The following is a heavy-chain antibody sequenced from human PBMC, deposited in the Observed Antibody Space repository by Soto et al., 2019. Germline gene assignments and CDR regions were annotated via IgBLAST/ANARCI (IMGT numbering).Heavy chain of an antibody. CDR1: GFTFSSYW. CDR2: INSDGSST. CDR3: ARTGIYCSGGSCYSGYFDY. Sequence: GGSLRLSCAASGFTFSSYWMHWVRQAPGKGLVWVSRINSDGSSTNYADSVKGRFTISRDNAKNTLYLQMNSLRAEDTAVYYCARTGIYCSGGSCYSGYFDYWGQGTLVNVSS. J-gene: IGHJ4*02. V-gene: IGHV3-74*01. D-gene: IGHD2-15*01.